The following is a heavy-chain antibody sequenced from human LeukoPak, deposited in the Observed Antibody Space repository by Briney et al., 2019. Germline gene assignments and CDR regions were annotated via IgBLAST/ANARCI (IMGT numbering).Heavy chain of an antibody. CDR1: GGSLSAYY. J-gene: IGHJ1*01. D-gene: IGHD4-23*01. CDR3: ARYLDYGGNSRVFQH. V-gene: IGHV4-34*01. CDR2: INHGGST. Sequence: PSETLSLTCAVYGGSLSAYYWTWIRQPPGKGLEWIGEINHGGSTNYNPSLRSRVTISIDTSKNQFSLKLSSVTAADTAFYYCARYLDYGGNSRVFQHWGQGTLVTVSS.